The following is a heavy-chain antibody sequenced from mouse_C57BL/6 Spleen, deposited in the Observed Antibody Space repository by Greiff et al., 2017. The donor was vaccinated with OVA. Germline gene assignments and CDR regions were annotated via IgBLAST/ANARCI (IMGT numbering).Heavy chain of an antibody. D-gene: IGHD1-1*01. CDR1: GYSFTGYY. J-gene: IGHJ2*01. Sequence: VQLKESGPELVKPGASVKISCKASGYSFTGYYMNWVKQSPEKSLEWIGEINPSTGGTTYNQKFKAKATLTVDKSSSTAYMQLKSLTSEDSAVYYCARSPYGSSYFDYWGQGTTLTVSS. CDR3: ARSPYGSSYFDY. V-gene: IGHV1-42*01. CDR2: INPSTGGT.